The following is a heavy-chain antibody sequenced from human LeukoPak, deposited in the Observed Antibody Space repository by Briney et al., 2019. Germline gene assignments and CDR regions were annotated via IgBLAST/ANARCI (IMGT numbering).Heavy chain of an antibody. CDR2: ISWNSGSI. CDR1: GFTFDDYA. Sequence: QPGRSLRLSCAASGFTFDDYAMPWVRQAPGKGLEWVSGISWNSGSIGYADSVKGRFTISRDNAKNSLYLQMNSLRAEDTALYYCAKDRNLNDILTPVEWGQGTLVTVSS. CDR3: AKDRNLNDILTPVE. D-gene: IGHD3-9*01. J-gene: IGHJ4*02. V-gene: IGHV3-9*01.